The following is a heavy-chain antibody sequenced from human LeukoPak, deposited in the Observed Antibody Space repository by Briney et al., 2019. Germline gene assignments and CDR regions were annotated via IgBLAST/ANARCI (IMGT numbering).Heavy chain of an antibody. Sequence: ASVKVSCKTSGGNSNFFAINWVRQAPGQGLEWMGGIIPIFGTANYAQKFQGRVTITTDESTSTAYMELSSLRSEDTAVYYCARSGDIVVPAGPFDYWGQGTLVTVSS. J-gene: IGHJ4*02. CDR3: ARSGDIVVPAGPFDY. D-gene: IGHD2-2*01. CDR2: IIPIFGTA. V-gene: IGHV1-69*05. CDR1: GGNSNFFA.